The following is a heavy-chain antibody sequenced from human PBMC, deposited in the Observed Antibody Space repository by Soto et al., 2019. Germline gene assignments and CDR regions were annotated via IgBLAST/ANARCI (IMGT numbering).Heavy chain of an antibody. D-gene: IGHD3-9*01. CDR3: ARDSYDILNHYYYGMDV. J-gene: IGHJ6*02. V-gene: IGHV1-3*01. CDR1: GYTFTSYA. CDR2: INAGNGNT. Sequence: ASVKVSCKASGYTFTSYAMHWVRQAPGQRLEWMGWINAGNGNTKYSQKFQGRVTITRDTSASTAYMELSSLRSEDTAVYYCARDSYDILNHYYYGMDVWGQGTTVTVSS.